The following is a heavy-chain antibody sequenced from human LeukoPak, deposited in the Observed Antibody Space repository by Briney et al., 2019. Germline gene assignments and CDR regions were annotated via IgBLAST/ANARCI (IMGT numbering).Heavy chain of an antibody. CDR3: ARQKGEWELLRLRKTYYFDY. CDR1: GYSFTSYW. J-gene: IGHJ4*02. V-gene: IGHV5-51*01. D-gene: IGHD1-26*01. Sequence: GEPLKISCKGSGYSFTSYWIGWVRQMPGKGLEWMGIIYPGDSDTRYSPSFQGQVTISADKSISTAYLQWSSLKASDTAMYYCARQKGEWELLRLRKTYYFDYWGQGTLVTVSS. CDR2: IYPGDSDT.